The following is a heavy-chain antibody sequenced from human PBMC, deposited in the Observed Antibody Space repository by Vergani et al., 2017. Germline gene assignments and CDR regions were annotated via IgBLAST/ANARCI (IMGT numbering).Heavy chain of an antibody. CDR1: AFTFNNYP. CDR3: ARGLWDCTHIRCSPPSY. CDR2: IRTTTESGS. D-gene: IGHD2-8*01. V-gene: IGHV3-48*04. J-gene: IGHJ4*02. Sequence: EVQVVASGGNLVQPGGSLRLSCSISAFTFNNYPMNWVRQAPGKGLEWISNIRTTTESGSFYADSVKGRFSISRDDAKNSLYLQMNSLRVEDTAMYFCARGLWDCTHIRCSPPSYWGQGTQVTVSS.